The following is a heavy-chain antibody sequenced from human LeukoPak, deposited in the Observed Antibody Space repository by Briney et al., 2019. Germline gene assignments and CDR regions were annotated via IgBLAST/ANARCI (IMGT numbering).Heavy chain of an antibody. CDR3: ARVDLGSGWPDWYFDL. CDR1: GFTFNDHG. CDR2: INWNGGAT. Sequence: PGGSLRLSCAASGFTFNDHGMSWVRQAPGKGLEWVSGINWNGGATGYADSVKGRFTISRDDAKNSLYLQMNSLRVEDTALYHCARVDLGSGWPDWYFDLWGRGTLVTVSS. V-gene: IGHV3-20*01. D-gene: IGHD6-19*01. J-gene: IGHJ2*01.